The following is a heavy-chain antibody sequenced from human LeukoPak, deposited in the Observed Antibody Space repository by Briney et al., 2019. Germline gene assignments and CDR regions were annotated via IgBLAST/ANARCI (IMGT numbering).Heavy chain of an antibody. J-gene: IGHJ4*02. V-gene: IGHV4-39*07. CDR2: VDLLGRT. Sequence: SETLSLTCTVSGGSISSTIFYWGWIRQPPGKGLEWIGEVDLLGRTNYNPSLKSRVAISVDKSENHISLWLTSVTAADTAVYYCAREGGPYRPLDYSGQGTLVTVSS. CDR1: GGSISSTIFY. CDR3: AREGGPYRPLDY.